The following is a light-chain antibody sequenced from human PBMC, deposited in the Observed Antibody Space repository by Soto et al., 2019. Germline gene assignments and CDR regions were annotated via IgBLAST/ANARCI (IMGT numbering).Light chain of an antibody. J-gene: IGLJ1*01. CDR3: CSYAGSSSYV. Sequence: QSVLTQPASVSGSPGQSITISCTGTSSDVGTYNLVSWYQQRPGKAPTLMIFENDQRPSGVSFRFSGSKSGNTASLTISGLQAEDAADYYCCSYAGSSSYVFGTGTKLTVL. CDR1: SSDVGTYNL. CDR2: END. V-gene: IGLV2-23*01.